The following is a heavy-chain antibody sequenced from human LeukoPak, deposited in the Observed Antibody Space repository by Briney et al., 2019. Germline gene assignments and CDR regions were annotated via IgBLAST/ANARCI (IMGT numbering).Heavy chain of an antibody. J-gene: IGHJ5*02. CDR3: ARVSSSWFDP. CDR2: IYYSGST. V-gene: IGHV4-39*01. D-gene: IGHD6-6*01. CDR1: GGSISSSSYY. Sequence: PSETLSLTCTVSGGSISSSSYYWGWIRQPPGKGLEWIGSIYYSGSTYYNPSLKSRVTISVDTPKNQFTLKLSSVTAADTAVYYCARVSSSWFDPWGQGTLVTVSS.